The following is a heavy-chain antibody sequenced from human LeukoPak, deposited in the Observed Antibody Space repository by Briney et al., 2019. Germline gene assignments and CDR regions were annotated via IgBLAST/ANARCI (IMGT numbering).Heavy chain of an antibody. CDR1: GYTFTSYG. CDR2: ISAYNGNT. D-gene: IGHD3-9*01. V-gene: IGHV1-18*01. Sequence: ASVKVSCKASGYTFTSYGISWVLQAPGQGLEWMGWISAYNGNTNYAQKLQGRVTMTTDTSTSTAYMELRSLRSDDTAVYYCARGGLRYFDWSPFDYWGQGTLVTVSS. CDR3: ARGGLRYFDWSPFDY. J-gene: IGHJ4*02.